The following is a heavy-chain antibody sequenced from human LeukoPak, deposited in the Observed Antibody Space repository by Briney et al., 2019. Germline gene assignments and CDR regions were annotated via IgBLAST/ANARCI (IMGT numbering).Heavy chain of an antibody. J-gene: IGHJ4*02. Sequence: GGSLRLSCAAFGFTFSSSAMNWVRQAPGKGLEWISYISSGAGTKYYADSVKGRFTISRDNAKNSLYLQMNSLRAEDTAVYYCARREGGPSGYWGQGTLVTVSS. CDR2: ISSGAGTK. D-gene: IGHD1-26*01. CDR3: ARREGGPSGY. CDR1: GFTFSSSA. V-gene: IGHV3-48*03.